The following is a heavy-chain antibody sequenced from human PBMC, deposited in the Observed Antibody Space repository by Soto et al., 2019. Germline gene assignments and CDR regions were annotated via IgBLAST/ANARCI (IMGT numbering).Heavy chain of an antibody. CDR3: AKDSKMAAAGTNWFDP. CDR2: ISGSGGST. D-gene: IGHD6-13*01. Sequence: WLWLRISCSAGGLSLSSCAISWDRQATEKWLAWVSAISGSGGSTYYADSVKGRFTISRDNSKNTLYLQMNSLRAEDTAVYYCAKDSKMAAAGTNWFDPWGQGTLVTVSS. J-gene: IGHJ5*02. V-gene: IGHV3-23*01. CDR1: GLSLSSCA.